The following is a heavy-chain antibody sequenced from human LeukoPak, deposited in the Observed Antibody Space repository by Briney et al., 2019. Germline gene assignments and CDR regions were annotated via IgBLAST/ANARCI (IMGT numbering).Heavy chain of an antibody. D-gene: IGHD3-10*01. CDR1: GFTFSNYW. V-gene: IGHV3-7*01. CDR2: IKQDGSEK. Sequence: GGSLRLSCAASGFTFSNYWMSWVRQAPGKGLEWVANIKQDGSEKYYVDSVRGRFTVSRDNAKNSLYLQMNSLRAEDTAVFYCARGGMVRRVMGAFDIWGQGTLVTVSS. J-gene: IGHJ3*02. CDR3: ARGGMVRRVMGAFDI.